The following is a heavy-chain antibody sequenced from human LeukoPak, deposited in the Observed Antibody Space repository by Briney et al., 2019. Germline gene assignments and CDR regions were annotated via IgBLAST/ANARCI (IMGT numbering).Heavy chain of an antibody. CDR3: ARGPLARYYFDY. CDR2: IYYSGST. V-gene: IGHV4-59*01. J-gene: IGHJ4*02. Sequence: SGTLSLTCTVSGGAISSYYWSWIRQPPGKGLEWIGYIYYSGSTNYNPSLKSRVTISVDTSKNQFSLKLSSVTAADTAVYYCARGPLARYYFDYWGQGTLVTVSS. CDR1: GGAISSYY. D-gene: IGHD3-3*02.